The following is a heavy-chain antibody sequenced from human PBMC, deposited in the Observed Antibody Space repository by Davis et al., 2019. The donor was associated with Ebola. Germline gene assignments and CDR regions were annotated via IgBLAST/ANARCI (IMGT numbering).Heavy chain of an antibody. CDR1: GYTFTSYY. Sequence: ASVKVSCKASGYTFTSYYMHWVRQAPGQGLEWMGWINPNSGGTNYAQKFQGWVTMTRDTSISTAYMELSRLRSDDTAVYYCARAIAGLWSEYDYGMVVWGQGTTVTVSS. CDR2: INPNSGGT. J-gene: IGHJ6*02. D-gene: IGHD5-18*01. CDR3: ARAIAGLWSEYDYGMVV. V-gene: IGHV1-2*04.